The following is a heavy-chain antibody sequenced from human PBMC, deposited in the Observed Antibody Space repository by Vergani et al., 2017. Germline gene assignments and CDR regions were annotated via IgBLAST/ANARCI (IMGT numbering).Heavy chain of an antibody. J-gene: IGHJ6*03. D-gene: IGHD3-10*01. CDR2: IYPVDSDT. CDR3: ARHGGILLWFGEDYYMDV. V-gene: IGHV5-51*01. Sequence: EVQLVQSGAEVKKPGESLKISCKGSGYSFTSYWIGWVRQMPGKGLEWMGIIYPVDSDTRYSPSFQGQVTISADKSISTAYLQWSSLKASDTAMYYCARHGGILLWFGEDYYMDVWGKGTTVTVSS. CDR1: GYSFTSYW.